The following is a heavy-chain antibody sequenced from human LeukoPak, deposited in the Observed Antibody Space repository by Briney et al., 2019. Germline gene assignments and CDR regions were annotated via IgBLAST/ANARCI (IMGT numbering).Heavy chain of an antibody. CDR1: GFTFSSYW. J-gene: IGHJ3*02. CDR3: ARDRKERRWLQFHGDAFDI. D-gene: IGHD5-24*01. V-gene: IGHV3-7*01. CDR2: INQDGSEK. Sequence: GGSLRLSCAASGFTFSSYWMSWVRQAQGKGLEWVANINQDGSEKYYVDSVKGRFTISRDNPKNSLYLQMNSLRAEDTAVYYCARDRKERRWLQFHGDAFDIWGQGTMVTVSS.